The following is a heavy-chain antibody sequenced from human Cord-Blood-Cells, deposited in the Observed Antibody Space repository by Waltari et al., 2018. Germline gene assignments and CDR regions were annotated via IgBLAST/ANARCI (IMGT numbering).Heavy chain of an antibody. D-gene: IGHD6-13*01. V-gene: IGHV1-2*02. J-gene: IGHJ3*02. Sequence: QVQLVQSGAEVKKPGASVKVSCKASGYTFTGYYMHWVRHAPGQGLEWMGWSNPNRGGTNYAQKFQGRVTMTRDTSISTAYMELSSLRSDDTAVYYCARVFDSSSWYDAFDIWGQGTMVTVSS. CDR2: SNPNRGGT. CDR1: GYTFTGYY. CDR3: ARVFDSSSWYDAFDI.